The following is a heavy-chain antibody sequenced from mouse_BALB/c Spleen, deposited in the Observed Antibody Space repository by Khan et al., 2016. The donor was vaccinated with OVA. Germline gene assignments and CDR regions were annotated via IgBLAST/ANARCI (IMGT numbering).Heavy chain of an antibody. CDR1: GFTFSNYA. CDR3: ARDYWFAY. V-gene: IGHV5-6-5*01. J-gene: IGHJ3*01. Sequence: EVELVESGGGLVKPGGSLKLSCAASGFTFSNYAMSWVRQSPEKRLEWVASISSGDSTYYLDSVKGGFTISRDNARNILYQQMSSLRSEDTAMYYCARDYWFAYWGQGTLVTVSA. CDR2: ISSGDST.